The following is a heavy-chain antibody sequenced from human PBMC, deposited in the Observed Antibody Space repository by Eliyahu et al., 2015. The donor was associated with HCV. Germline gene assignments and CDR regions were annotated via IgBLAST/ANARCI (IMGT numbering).Heavy chain of an antibody. J-gene: IGHJ2*01. Sequence: EVQLVESGGGLVQPGGSLRXSCAASGFXFSSYDMPWVRQATGKGLEWVSAIGTAGDTYYPGSVKGRFTISRENAKNSLYLQMNSLRAGDTAVYYCARGGGIAAAGDHWYFDLWGRGTLVTVSS. CDR2: IGTAGDT. D-gene: IGHD6-13*01. V-gene: IGHV3-13*01. CDR1: GFXFSSYD. CDR3: ARGGGIAAAGDHWYFDL.